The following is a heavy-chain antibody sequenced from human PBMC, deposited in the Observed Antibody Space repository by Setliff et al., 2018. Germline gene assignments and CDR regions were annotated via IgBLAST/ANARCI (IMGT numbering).Heavy chain of an antibody. CDR1: GGSITSHY. J-gene: IGHJ5*02. V-gene: IGHV4-59*11. CDR3: GRSEAYNWFDP. Sequence: TSETLSLTCSVSGGSITSHYWSWIRQSPGKGLEWIGYIDYSGTTNYNPSLKSRVTIASDTSKNQFSLKLNSVTAADTAVYYCGRSEAYNWFDPWGQGTLVTVSS. CDR2: IDYSGTT.